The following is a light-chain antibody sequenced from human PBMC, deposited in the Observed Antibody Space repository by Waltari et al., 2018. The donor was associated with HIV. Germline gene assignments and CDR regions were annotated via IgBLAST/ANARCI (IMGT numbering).Light chain of an antibody. CDR3: QQSYSPPWT. J-gene: IGKJ1*01. Sequence: DIQMTQSPSSLSASVGDRVTITCRASQSVSTYLHWYQQKPGKAPNLLIYGASSLQTGVPSMFSGSGSGTDFTLTITSLQRDDFAIYYCQQSYSPPWTFGQGTKVDFK. CDR2: GAS. CDR1: QSVSTY. V-gene: IGKV1-39*01.